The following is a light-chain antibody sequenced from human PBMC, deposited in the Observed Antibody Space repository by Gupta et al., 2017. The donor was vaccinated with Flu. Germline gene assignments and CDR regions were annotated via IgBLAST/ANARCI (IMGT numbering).Light chain of an antibody. J-gene: IGKJ2*01. V-gene: IGKV5-2*01. Sequence: EATLTKSPAFMSATPGDKANISCKASQDIDDDMNWYQQKPGEAAIFIIEEATTRGTGFPTRFSGRGXGTXFTLTIXTRESEDAAYYFCQQQHNFPYTVGXGTKMDIK. CDR1: QDIDDD. CDR2: EAT. CDR3: QQQHNFPYT.